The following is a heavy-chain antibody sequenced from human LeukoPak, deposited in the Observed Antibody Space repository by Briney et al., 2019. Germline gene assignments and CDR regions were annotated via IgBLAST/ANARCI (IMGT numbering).Heavy chain of an antibody. V-gene: IGHV3-23*01. D-gene: IGHD5-24*01. Sequence: GGSLRLSCAASGFTFSGYPMSWVRQAPGKGLECVSTLSGSGSSTYYAESVKGRFTISRDNSKNTLYLQMNSLRAEDTAVYYCAKVGVATIVGVIGYWGQGALVTVSS. CDR3: AKVGVATIVGVIGY. J-gene: IGHJ4*02. CDR1: GFTFSGYP. CDR2: LSGSGSST.